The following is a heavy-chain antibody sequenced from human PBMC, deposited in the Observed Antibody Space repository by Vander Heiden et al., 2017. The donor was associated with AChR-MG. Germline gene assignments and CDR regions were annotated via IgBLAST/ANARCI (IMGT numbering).Heavy chain of an antibody. J-gene: IGHJ3*02. V-gene: IGHV4-30-4*01. Sequence: QVQLQESGPGLVKPSQTLSLTCTVSGGSVSSGDYFWSWIRQPAGKGLEWIGHIFHRGNTYENPSLKSRRTMSVDTSKNQFSLTLSSVTAAEKAVYYCARVEGVTLVGGLEPNAFDIWGQGTLVTVS. D-gene: IGHD3-10*01. CDR3: ARVEGVTLVGGLEPNAFDI. CDR1: GGSVSSGDYF. CDR2: IFHRGNT.